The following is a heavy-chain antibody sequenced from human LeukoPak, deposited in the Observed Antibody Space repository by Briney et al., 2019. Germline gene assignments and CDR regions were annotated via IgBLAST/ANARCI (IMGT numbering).Heavy chain of an antibody. Sequence: GGPLRLSCAASGFTFNSYWMHWVRQAPGKGLEWVANIKQDGSEKYYVDSVKGRFTISRDNSKNTLYLQMNSLRAEDTAVYYCAKEGDYGDYQIPYWGQGTLVTVSS. CDR2: IKQDGSEK. J-gene: IGHJ4*02. CDR1: GFTFNSYW. V-gene: IGHV3-7*03. D-gene: IGHD4-17*01. CDR3: AKEGDYGDYQIPY.